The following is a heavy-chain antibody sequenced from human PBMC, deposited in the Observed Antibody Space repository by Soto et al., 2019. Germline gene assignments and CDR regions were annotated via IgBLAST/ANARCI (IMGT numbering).Heavy chain of an antibody. Sequence: EVQLVESGGGLVQPGGSLRLSCAASGFTFSKYSMNWVRQAPGKGLEWVSYISSGGTTIYYADSVKGRFTISRDNAKXXXXXXXXXXXXXXXXXXXXXXXXXXXXXXXXXXAXXYM. CDR3: XXXXXXXXXXXXXXAXXYM. V-gene: IGHV3-48*01. CDR2: ISSGGTTI. J-gene: IGHJ6*03. CDR1: GFTFSKYS.